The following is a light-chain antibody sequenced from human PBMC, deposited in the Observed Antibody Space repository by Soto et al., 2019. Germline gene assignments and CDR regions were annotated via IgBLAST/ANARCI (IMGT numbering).Light chain of an antibody. CDR3: QQYNDWPLT. V-gene: IGKV3-15*01. Sequence: ETVMTQSPATLSVSPGERAAVSCRAPQSVDNNLAWYQHKPGQAPRLLIYGASTRATGVSARFSGSGSGTEFALTISSLQSEDFAVYLCQQYNDWPLTFGGGTKVDIK. CDR2: GAS. J-gene: IGKJ4*01. CDR1: QSVDNN.